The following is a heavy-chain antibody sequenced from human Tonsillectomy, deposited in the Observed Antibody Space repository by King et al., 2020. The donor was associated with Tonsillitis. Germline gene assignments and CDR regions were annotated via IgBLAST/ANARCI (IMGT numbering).Heavy chain of an antibody. Sequence: QLVQSGGGLNHPGGSLRLSCAASGFTVSSNYMTGVRQAPGKGLEWVSVIYIGGSTYSADSGKVRFTISRDTSKNTLYLQMNSLRAEDTAVYYCARDLMGATAGFDYWGQGTLVTVSS. CDR1: GFTVSSNY. CDR2: IYIGGST. J-gene: IGHJ4*02. V-gene: IGHV3-53*01. CDR3: ARDLMGATAGFDY. D-gene: IGHD1-26*01.